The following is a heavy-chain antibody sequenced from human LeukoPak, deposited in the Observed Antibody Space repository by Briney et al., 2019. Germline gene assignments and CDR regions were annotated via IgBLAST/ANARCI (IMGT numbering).Heavy chain of an antibody. CDR3: AREQIAAAGRNFDY. D-gene: IGHD6-13*01. Sequence: GGSLRLSCAASGFTFSSYWMSWVRQAPGKGLEWVANIKQDGSEKYYVDSVKGRFTISRDNAKNSLYLQMNSLRAEDTAVYYCAREQIAAAGRNFDYWGQGTLVTVSS. CDR2: IKQDGSEK. CDR1: GFTFSSYW. J-gene: IGHJ4*02. V-gene: IGHV3-7*01.